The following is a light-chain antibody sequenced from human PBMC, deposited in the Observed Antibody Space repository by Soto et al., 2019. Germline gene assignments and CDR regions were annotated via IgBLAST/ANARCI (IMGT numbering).Light chain of an antibody. CDR2: EDS. Sequence: QSVLTQPASVSGSPGQSITISCTGTSXDFGSYNLVSWYQQHPGKAPKLMIYEDSKRPSGVSNRFSGSKSGNTASLTISGLQAEDDADYYCCSYAGSSTYVFGTGTKVTVL. CDR3: CSYAGSSTYV. J-gene: IGLJ1*01. CDR1: SXDFGSYNL. V-gene: IGLV2-23*01.